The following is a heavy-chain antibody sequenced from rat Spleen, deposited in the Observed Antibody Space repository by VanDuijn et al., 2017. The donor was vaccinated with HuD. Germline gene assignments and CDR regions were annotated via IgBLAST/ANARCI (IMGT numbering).Heavy chain of an antibody. CDR3: ARHVAYNNYGWFAY. Sequence: EVQLVESDGGLVQPGRSLKLSCAASGFTFSNYGMHWIRQAPTKGLEWVATTSYDGTNTYYRDSVKGRFTIARDNAKSTLYLQMDSLRSEDTASYYCARHVAYNNYGWFAYWGQGTLVTVSS. CDR1: GFTFSNYG. V-gene: IGHV5-29*01. J-gene: IGHJ3*01. CDR2: TSYDGTNT. D-gene: IGHD1-10*01.